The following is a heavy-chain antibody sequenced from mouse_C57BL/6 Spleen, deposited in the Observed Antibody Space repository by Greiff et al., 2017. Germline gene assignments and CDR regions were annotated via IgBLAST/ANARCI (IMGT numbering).Heavy chain of an antibody. V-gene: IGHV1-81*01. CDR1: GYTFTSYG. CDR2: IYPRSGNT. CDR3: ATAVGGY. J-gene: IGHJ2*01. Sequence: VQLQESGAELVRPGASVKLSCKASGYTFTSYGISWVKQRTGQGLEWIGEIYPRSGNTHYNEKFKGKATLTADKSSSTAYMELRSLTSADSAVYLCATAVGGYWGQGTTLTVSS. D-gene: IGHD1-1*01.